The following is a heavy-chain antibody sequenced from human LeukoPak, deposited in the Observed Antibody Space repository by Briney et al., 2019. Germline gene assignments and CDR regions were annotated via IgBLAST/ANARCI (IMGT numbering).Heavy chain of an antibody. CDR3: AREYSSGWYVFDY. CDR2: IYYSGST. CDR1: GGSISSYY. D-gene: IGHD6-19*01. Sequence: SETLSLTCTVSGGSISSYYWSWIRQPPGKGLEWIGYIYYSGSTNYNPSLKSRVTISVDTSKNQFSLKLSSVTAADTAAYYCAREYSSGWYVFDYWGQGTLVTVSS. V-gene: IGHV4-59*01. J-gene: IGHJ4*02.